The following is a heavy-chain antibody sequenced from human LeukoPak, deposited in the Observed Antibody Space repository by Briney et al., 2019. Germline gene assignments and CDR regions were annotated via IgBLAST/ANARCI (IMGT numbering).Heavy chain of an antibody. Sequence: TPSETLSLTCTVSGGSISGYYWSWIRQPAGKGLEWIGRIYTSGSTNYNPSLKSRVTMSVDTSKNQFSLNLSSVTAADTAVYHCARQHGGPNWCFDLWGRGTLVTVSS. CDR3: ARQHGGPNWCFDL. J-gene: IGHJ2*01. CDR1: GGSISGYY. D-gene: IGHD4-23*01. CDR2: IYTSGST. V-gene: IGHV4-4*07.